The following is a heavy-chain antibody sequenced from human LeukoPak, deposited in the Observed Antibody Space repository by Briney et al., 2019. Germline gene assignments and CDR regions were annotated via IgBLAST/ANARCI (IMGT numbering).Heavy chain of an antibody. CDR1: GYTLTELS. D-gene: IGHD6-25*01. Sequence: ASVKLSCKVSGYTLTELSMHWVRQAPGKGLEWMGGFDPEDGETIYAQKFQGRVTMTEDTSTDTAYMELSSLRSEDTAVYYCATGPIAAAGGIFDYWGQGTLVTVSS. V-gene: IGHV1-24*01. CDR2: FDPEDGET. J-gene: IGHJ4*02. CDR3: ATGPIAAAGGIFDY.